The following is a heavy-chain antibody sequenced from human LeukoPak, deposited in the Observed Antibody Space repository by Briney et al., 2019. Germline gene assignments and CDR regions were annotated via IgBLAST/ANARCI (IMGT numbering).Heavy chain of an antibody. D-gene: IGHD6-6*01. CDR1: GGSISSSSYY. V-gene: IGHV4-39*07. Sequence: SETLSLTCTVSGGSISSSSYYWGWIRQPPGMGLEWIGSIYYSGSTYYNPSLKSRVTISVDTSKNQFSLKLSSVTAADTAVYYRARVVRGRGPVLGGYYYYMDVWGKGTTVTVSS. CDR3: ARVVRGRGPVLGGYYYYMDV. J-gene: IGHJ6*03. CDR2: IYYSGST.